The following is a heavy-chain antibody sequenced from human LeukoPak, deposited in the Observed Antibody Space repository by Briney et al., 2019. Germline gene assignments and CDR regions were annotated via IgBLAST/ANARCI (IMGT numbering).Heavy chain of an antibody. Sequence: SVKVSCKASEGTFSSYAISWVRQAPGQGLEWMGGIIPIFGTANYAQKFQGRVTITADESTSTAYMELSSLRSEDTAVYYCARARFDPVVVIAPSHFDYWGQGTLVTVSS. J-gene: IGHJ4*02. D-gene: IGHD2-21*01. V-gene: IGHV1-69*13. CDR3: ARARFDPVVVIAPSHFDY. CDR2: IIPIFGTA. CDR1: EGTFSSYA.